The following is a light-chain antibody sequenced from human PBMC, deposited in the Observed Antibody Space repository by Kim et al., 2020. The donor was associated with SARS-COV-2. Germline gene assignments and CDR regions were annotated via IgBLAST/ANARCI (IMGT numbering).Light chain of an antibody. CDR2: FDT. Sequence: SYELTQPPSVSVAPGKTAIITCGGSNIVTKTVYWYQQKPGQAPVLVIYFDTDRPSGIPERFSVSISGNTATLTISRVEAGDEADYYCQVWDSTSDHVVFGGGTKLTVL. CDR3: QVWDSTSDHVV. J-gene: IGLJ2*01. CDR1: NIVTKT. V-gene: IGLV3-21*04.